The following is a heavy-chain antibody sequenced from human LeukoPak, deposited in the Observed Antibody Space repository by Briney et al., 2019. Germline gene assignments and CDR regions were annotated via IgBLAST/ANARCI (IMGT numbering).Heavy chain of an antibody. CDR3: ARDRIRGPPADY. Sequence: ASVNVSCKASVYTFTSYGISWVREAPGQGLEWMGWISAYNGNTNYAQKLQGRVTMTTDTSTSTAYMELRSLRSDDTAVYYCARDRIRGPPADYWGQGTLVTVSS. V-gene: IGHV1-18*01. CDR2: ISAYNGNT. D-gene: IGHD3-3*02. CDR1: VYTFTSYG. J-gene: IGHJ4*02.